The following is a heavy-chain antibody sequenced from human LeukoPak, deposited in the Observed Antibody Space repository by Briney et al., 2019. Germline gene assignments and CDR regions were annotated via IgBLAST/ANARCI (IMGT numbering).Heavy chain of an antibody. CDR2: INHRGNT. CDR1: GGSFSGYD. CDR3: ARTDYGDYVPIDAFDI. V-gene: IGHV4-34*01. D-gene: IGHD4-17*01. J-gene: IGHJ3*02. Sequence: TSETLSLTCTGYGGSFSGYDWSWGRQPPGNGLEWIGEINHRGNTNYNPSLKSRVTIIADTSKNQFSLKLSSVTAADTAVYYCARTDYGDYVPIDAFDIWGQGTMVTVSS.